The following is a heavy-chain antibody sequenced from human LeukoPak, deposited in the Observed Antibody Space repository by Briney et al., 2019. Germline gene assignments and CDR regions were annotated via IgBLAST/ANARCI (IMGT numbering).Heavy chain of an antibody. J-gene: IGHJ4*02. Sequence: GGSLRLSCAASGFTFSSYGMHWVRQAPGKGLEWVAVIWYDGSNKYYADSVKGRFTISRDNSKNTLYLQMNSLRAEDTAVYYCARASSGYPMRYFDYWAQGTLVTVSS. D-gene: IGHD3-22*01. CDR2: IWYDGSNK. CDR1: GFTFSSYG. CDR3: ARASSGYPMRYFDY. V-gene: IGHV3-33*01.